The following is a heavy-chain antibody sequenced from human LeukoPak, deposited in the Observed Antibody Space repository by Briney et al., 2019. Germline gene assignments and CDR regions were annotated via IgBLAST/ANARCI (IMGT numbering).Heavy chain of an antibody. CDR1: GFHLSCNY. J-gene: IGHJ4*02. D-gene: IGHD4-17*01. Sequence: AGGSLSLSCAASGFHLSCNYMSWVRQAPGKGLEGVSVIYSGGNTYYADSVKGRFTISRDNSKNTLYLQMNSLRAEDTAVYYCARGLYGDYVLDYWGQGTLVTVSS. V-gene: IGHV3-53*01. CDR3: ARGLYGDYVLDY. CDR2: IYSGGNT.